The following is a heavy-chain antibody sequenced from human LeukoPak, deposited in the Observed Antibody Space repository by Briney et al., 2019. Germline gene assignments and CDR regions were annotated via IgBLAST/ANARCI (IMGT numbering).Heavy chain of an antibody. J-gene: IGHJ4*02. CDR2: INPSGGST. Sequence: ASVKVSCKTSGYTFSSYGISWVRQAPGQGLEWMGIINPSGGSTSYAQKFQGRVTMTRDTSTSTVYMELSSLRSEDTAVYYCARDRDGYNYLDYWGQGTLVTVSS. V-gene: IGHV1-46*01. D-gene: IGHD5-24*01. CDR3: ARDRDGYNYLDY. CDR1: GYTFSSYG.